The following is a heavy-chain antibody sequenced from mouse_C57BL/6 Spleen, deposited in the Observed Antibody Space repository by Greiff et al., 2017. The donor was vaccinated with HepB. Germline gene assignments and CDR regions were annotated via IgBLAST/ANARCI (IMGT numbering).Heavy chain of an antibody. CDR2: FNPSGGGT. Sequence: QVQLQQPGTELVKPGASVKLSCKASGYPFTSYWMHWVKQRPGQGLEWVGDFNPSGGGTNYNEKFKIKATLTVDKTSSTAYMQLSSLTSEDSAVYYCARECGSVYDDAYDFCYWGQGTTLSASS. J-gene: IGHJ2*01. CDR3: ARECGSVYDDAYDFCY. V-gene: IGHV1-53*01. CDR1: GYPFTSYW. D-gene: IGHD1-1*01.